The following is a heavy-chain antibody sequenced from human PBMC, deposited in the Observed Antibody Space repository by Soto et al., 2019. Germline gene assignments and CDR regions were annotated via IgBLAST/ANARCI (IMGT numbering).Heavy chain of an antibody. CDR3: TTDLFFTIIGLRDYYMDV. D-gene: IGHD3-3*01. CDR2: IKSKTDGGTT. CDR1: GFTFSNAW. Sequence: EVQLVESGGGLVKPGGSLRLSCAASGFTFSNAWMSWVRQAPGKGLEWVGRIKSKTDGGTTDYAAPVKGRFTISRDDSKNTLYLQMNSLKTEDTAVYYCTTDLFFTIIGLRDYYMDVWGKGTTVTVSS. V-gene: IGHV3-15*01. J-gene: IGHJ6*03.